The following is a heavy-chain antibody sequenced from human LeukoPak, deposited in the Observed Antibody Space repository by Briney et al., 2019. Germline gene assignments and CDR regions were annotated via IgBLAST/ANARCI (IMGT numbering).Heavy chain of an antibody. D-gene: IGHD4-23*01. CDR3: ANDYGGNSGGY. Sequence: PGGSLRLSCAASGFTFSDSYMTWIRQAPGKGLEWVSTISNSDGSTYYADSVKGRFSISRDNSENTLYLQMNSLRAEDTAVYYCANDYGGNSGGYWGQGTLVTVSS. CDR1: GFTFSDSY. J-gene: IGHJ4*02. V-gene: IGHV3-23*01. CDR2: ISNSDGST.